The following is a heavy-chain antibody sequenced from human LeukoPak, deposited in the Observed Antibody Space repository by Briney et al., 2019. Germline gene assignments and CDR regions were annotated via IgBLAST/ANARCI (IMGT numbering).Heavy chain of an antibody. CDR1: GGTFSSYA. CDR3: ARFKYEDPYGDYADDYYYGMDV. CDR2: IIPIFGTA. V-gene: IGHV1-69*13. D-gene: IGHD4-17*01. Sequence: PAASVKLSCTASGGTFSSYAISWVRQAPGQGLEWMGGIIPIFGTANYAQKFQGRVTITADESTSTAYMELSSLRSEDTAVYHCARFKYEDPYGDYADDYYYGMDVWGKGTTVTVSS. J-gene: IGHJ6*04.